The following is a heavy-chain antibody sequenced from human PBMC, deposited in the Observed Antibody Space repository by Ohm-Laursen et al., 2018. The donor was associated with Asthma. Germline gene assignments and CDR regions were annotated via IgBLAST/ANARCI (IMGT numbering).Heavy chain of an antibody. V-gene: IGHV3-7*05. J-gene: IGHJ4*02. CDR1: GLTFNSYW. CDR3: ATNLPYEAENY. Sequence: GSLRLSCSASGLTFNSYWMTWVRQAPGKGPEWVANIYPDGGEKYYVDSVDGRFTISRDNAKNSLYLQMNSLRAEDTAVYYCATNLPYEAENYWGQGTLVTVSS. D-gene: IGHD3-16*01. CDR2: IYPDGGEK.